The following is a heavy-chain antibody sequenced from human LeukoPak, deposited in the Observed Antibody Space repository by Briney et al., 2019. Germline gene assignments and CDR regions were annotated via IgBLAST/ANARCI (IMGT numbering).Heavy chain of an antibody. CDR2: FDPEDGET. J-gene: IGHJ4*02. CDR1: GYTLTELS. D-gene: IGHD3-10*01. Sequence: ASVKVSCKVSGYTLTELSMHWVRQAPGKGLEWMGGFDPEDGETIYAQKFQGRVTMTEDTSTDTAYMELSSLRSEDTAVYYCATDKGFYGSGSYFDYWGQGTLVTVSS. CDR3: ATDKGFYGSGSYFDY. V-gene: IGHV1-24*01.